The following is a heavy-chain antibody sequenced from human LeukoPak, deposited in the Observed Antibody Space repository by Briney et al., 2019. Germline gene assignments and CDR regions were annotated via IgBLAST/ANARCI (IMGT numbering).Heavy chain of an antibody. CDR1: GYTFTSYY. CDR2: INPSGGST. CDR3: ARDPHNYDYFDY. V-gene: IGHV1-46*01. D-gene: IGHD5-24*01. J-gene: IGHJ4*02. Sequence: ASVKVSCTASGYTFTSYYMHWVRQAPGQGLEWMGIINPSGGSTGYAQKFQGRVTMTRDTSTSTVYMELSSLRSEDTAVYYCARDPHNYDYFDYWGQGTLVTVSS.